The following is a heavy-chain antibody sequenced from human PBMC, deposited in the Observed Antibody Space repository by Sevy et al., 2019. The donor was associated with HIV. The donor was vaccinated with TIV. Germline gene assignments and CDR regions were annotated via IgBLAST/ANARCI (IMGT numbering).Heavy chain of an antibody. V-gene: IGHV3-53*01. CDR2: IYSGGST. Sequence: GGSLRLSCAASGFTVSDNYMSWVRQAPGKGLEWVSVIYSGGSTYYADFVKGRFTISRDNSKNTLYLQMNSLRVEDTAVYYCARGKSGYGYGLDYWGQGTLVTVSS. CDR1: GFTVSDNY. J-gene: IGHJ4*02. CDR3: ARGKSGYGYGLDY. D-gene: IGHD5-18*01.